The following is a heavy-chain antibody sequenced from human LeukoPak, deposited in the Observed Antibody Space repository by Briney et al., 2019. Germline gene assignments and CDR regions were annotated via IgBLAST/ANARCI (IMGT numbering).Heavy chain of an antibody. J-gene: IGHJ3*02. D-gene: IGHD3-22*01. CDR3: ANYMIPRFRAFDI. CDR2: IYPGDSDT. Sequence: GESLKISCKGSGHSFTSYWIGWVRQMPGKGLEWMGIIYPGDSDTRYSPSFQGQVTISADKSISTAYLQWSSLKASDTAMYYCANYMIPRFRAFDIWGQGTMVTVSS. CDR1: GHSFTSYW. V-gene: IGHV5-51*01.